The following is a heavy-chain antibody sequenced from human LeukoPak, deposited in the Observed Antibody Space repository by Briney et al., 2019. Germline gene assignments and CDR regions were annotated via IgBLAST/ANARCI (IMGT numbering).Heavy chain of an antibody. V-gene: IGHV3-21*06. J-gene: IGHJ6*03. CDR1: VFTFNAYT. CDR3: ARPQLGMGYSYYMDI. CDR2: ISSSSISI. Sequence: GGSLRLSRERSVFTFNAYTINWARQAPGTAREGVSSISSSSISINYADSVKGRFPISRDNAKNSMYLEMNSLRAEDTAVYYCARPQLGMGYSYYMDIWGKGTTVTISS. D-gene: IGHD1-1*01.